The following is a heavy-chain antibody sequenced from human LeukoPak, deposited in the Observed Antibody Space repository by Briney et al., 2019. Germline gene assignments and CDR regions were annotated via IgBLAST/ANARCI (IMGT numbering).Heavy chain of an antibody. CDR1: GYTFTNYG. CDR3: AREEDYYDSSGSPGPNQYFQH. V-gene: IGHV1-18*01. J-gene: IGHJ1*01. CDR2: ISAYNGNT. Sequence: GASVKVSCKASGYTFTNYGISWVRQAPGQGLEWMGWISAYNGNTNYAQKLQGRVTMTTDTSTSTAYMELRSLRSDNTAVYYCAREEDYYDSSGSPGPNQYFQHWGQGTLVTVSS. D-gene: IGHD3-22*01.